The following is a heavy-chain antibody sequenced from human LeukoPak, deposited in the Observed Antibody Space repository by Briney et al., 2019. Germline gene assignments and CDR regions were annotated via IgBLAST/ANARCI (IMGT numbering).Heavy chain of an antibody. CDR2: IYYSGST. V-gene: IGHV4-59*11. CDR3: ARAPIVVVPAAMGVGWFDP. CDR1: GGSISSHY. D-gene: IGHD2-2*01. Sequence: SETLSLTCTVSGGSISSHYWSWIRQPPGKGLEWIGYIYYSGSTNYNPSLKSRVTISVDTSKNQFSLKLSSVTAADTAVYYCARAPIVVVPAAMGVGWFDPWGQGTLVTVSS. J-gene: IGHJ5*02.